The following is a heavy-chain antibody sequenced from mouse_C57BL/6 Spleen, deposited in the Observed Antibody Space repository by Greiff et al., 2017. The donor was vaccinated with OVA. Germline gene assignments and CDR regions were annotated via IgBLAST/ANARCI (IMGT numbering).Heavy chain of an antibody. CDR3: ARPLITTLGALDY. V-gene: IGHV1-77*01. Sequence: VQLQQSGAELVKPGASVKISCKASGYTFTDYYINWVQQRPGQGLEWIGKIGPGSGSTYYNEKFKGKATLTADKSYSTAYKQLSSLTSEDSAGDCCARPLITTLGALDYWGQGTTLTVSS. J-gene: IGHJ2*01. D-gene: IGHD1-1*01. CDR2: IGPGSGST. CDR1: GYTFTDYY.